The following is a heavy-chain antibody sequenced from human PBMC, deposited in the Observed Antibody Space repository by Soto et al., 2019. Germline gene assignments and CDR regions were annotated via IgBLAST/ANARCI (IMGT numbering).Heavy chain of an antibody. D-gene: IGHD2-21*02. V-gene: IGHV1-69*01. CDR2: IIPIFGTA. Sequence: QVQLVQSGAEVKKPGSSVKVSCKASGVTFSSYAISWVRQAPGQGLEWMGGIIPIFGTANYAQKFQGRVTITADESTRTAYMELSSLRSEDTAVYYCARVFPYCGGDCYYDYWGQGTLVTVSS. J-gene: IGHJ4*02. CDR3: ARVFPYCGGDCYYDY. CDR1: GVTFSSYA.